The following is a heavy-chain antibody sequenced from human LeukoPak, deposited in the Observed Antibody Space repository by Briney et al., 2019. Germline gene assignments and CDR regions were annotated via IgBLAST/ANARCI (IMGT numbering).Heavy chain of an antibody. J-gene: IGHJ4*01. CDR1: GGSISSSSYY. D-gene: IGHD1-7*01. V-gene: IGHV4-39*01. CDR2: IYYSGST. CDR3: ARMNYRPLFDY. Sequence: PSETLSLTCTVSGGSISSSSYYWGWIRQPPGKGLEWIGSIYYSGSTYYNPSLKSRVTISVDTSKNQFSLKLSSVTAADTAVYYCARMNYRPLFDYCGHGTLVTVSS.